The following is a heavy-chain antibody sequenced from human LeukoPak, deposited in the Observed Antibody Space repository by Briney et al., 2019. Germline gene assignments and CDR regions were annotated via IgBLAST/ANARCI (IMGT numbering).Heavy chain of an antibody. V-gene: IGHV1-69*06. CDR3: ARGGWFGEIPDY. CDR2: IIPIFGTA. D-gene: IGHD3-10*01. CDR1: GGTFSSYA. Sequence: SVKVSCKASGGTFSSYAISWVRQAPGQGLEWMGGIIPIFGTANYAQKFQGRVTITADKSTSTAYMELSSLRSEDTAVYYCARGGWFGEIPDYWGQGTLVTVSS. J-gene: IGHJ4*02.